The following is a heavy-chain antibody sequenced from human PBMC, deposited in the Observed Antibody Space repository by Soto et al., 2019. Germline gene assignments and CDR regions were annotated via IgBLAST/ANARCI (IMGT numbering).Heavy chain of an antibody. V-gene: IGHV4-34*01. D-gene: IGHD3-3*01. CDR1: GGSFSGYY. CDR3: ARVSYYDFWSGYFRQYYYGMDV. J-gene: IGHJ6*02. Sequence: SETLSLTCAVYGGSFSGYYWSWIRQPPGKGLEWIGEINHSGSTNYNPSLKSRVTISVDTSKNQFSLKLSSVTAADTAVYYCARVSYYDFWSGYFRQYYYGMDVWGQRITVTVS. CDR2: INHSGST.